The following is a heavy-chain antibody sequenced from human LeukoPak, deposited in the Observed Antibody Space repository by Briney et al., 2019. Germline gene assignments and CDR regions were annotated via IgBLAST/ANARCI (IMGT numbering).Heavy chain of an antibody. Sequence: PGGSLRLSCAASGFTFSSYAMSWVRQAPGKGLEWVSAISGSGGSTYYADSVKGRFTISRDNSKNTLYLQMNSLRAEDTAVYYCAKEWKGTMIVVAAPKRPFDIWGQGTMVTVSS. V-gene: IGHV3-23*01. J-gene: IGHJ3*02. CDR1: GFTFSSYA. D-gene: IGHD3-22*01. CDR2: ISGSGGST. CDR3: AKEWKGTMIVVAAPKRPFDI.